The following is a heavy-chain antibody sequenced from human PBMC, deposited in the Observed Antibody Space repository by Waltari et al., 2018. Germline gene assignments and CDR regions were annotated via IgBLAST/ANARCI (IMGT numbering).Heavy chain of an antibody. CDR3: ARRSGDY. CDR2: INPNSGGR. CDR1: GYTFTSYD. V-gene: IGHV1-2*06. J-gene: IGHJ4*02. Sequence: QVQLVQSGAEVKKPGASVKVSCKASGYTFTSYDINWVRQATGQGLEWMGRINPNSGGRIYAQKFQGRVTMTRDTSISTAYMELSRLRSDDTAVYYCARRSGDYWGQGTLVTVSS. D-gene: IGHD2-15*01.